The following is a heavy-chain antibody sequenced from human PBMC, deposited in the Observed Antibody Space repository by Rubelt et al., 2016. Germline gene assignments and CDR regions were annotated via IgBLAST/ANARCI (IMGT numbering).Heavy chain of an antibody. CDR3: AGDRADDTAMALFDY. V-gene: IGHV3-21*05. J-gene: IGHJ4*02. CDR2: ISSSSSTI. CDR1: GFTFSSYS. Sequence: EVQLVESGGGLVKPGGSLRLSCAASGFTFSSYSMNWVRQAPGKGLEWVSYISSSSSTIYYADSVKGRFTISRDNAKNSLYLQMNNLRAEDTAVYYCAGDRADDTAMALFDYWGQGTLVTVSS. D-gene: IGHD5-18*01.